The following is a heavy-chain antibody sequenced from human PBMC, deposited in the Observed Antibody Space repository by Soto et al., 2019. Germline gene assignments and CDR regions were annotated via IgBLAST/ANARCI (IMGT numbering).Heavy chain of an antibody. CDR3: AGAPYQRSSGTSAFGS. V-gene: IGHV5-51*01. CDR2: IYPGDSDT. Sequence: PGEPLKISCKGSGYSFTSYWIGWVRQMPGKGLEWMGIIYPGDSDTRYSPSFQGQVTISADKSISTAYLQWSSLKASDTAIYYCAGAPYQRSSGTSAFGSWGQGRMVGVSS. J-gene: IGHJ3*02. D-gene: IGHD6-19*01. CDR1: GYSFTSYW.